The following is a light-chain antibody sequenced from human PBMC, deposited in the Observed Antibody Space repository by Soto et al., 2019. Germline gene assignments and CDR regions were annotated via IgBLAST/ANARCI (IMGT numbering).Light chain of an antibody. CDR1: QYVSSSF. J-gene: IGKJ5*01. CDR2: GAS. Sequence: IEWTQSPGTVSLSLGERAPLSCRASQYVSSSFLAWIQQQPCLAPRILIYGASSRATGIPDRFSGSGSGTDFTLTISRLEPEDFAVYYGQQFGSSLTITCGHWTRLEIK. V-gene: IGKV3-20*01. CDR3: QQFGSSLTIT.